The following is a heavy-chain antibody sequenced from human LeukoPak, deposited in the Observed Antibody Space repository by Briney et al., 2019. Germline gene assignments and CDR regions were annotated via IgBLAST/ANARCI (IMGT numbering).Heavy chain of an antibody. V-gene: IGHV4-34*01. D-gene: IGHD3-22*01. J-gene: IGHJ4*02. CDR1: GGSFSGYY. CDR3: ARGLGYYDSSGIGY. Sequence: SETLSLTCAVYGGSFSGYYWSWIRQPPGKGLEWIGEINHSGSTNYNPSLESRVTISVDTSKNQFSLKLSSVTAADTAVYYCARGLGYYDSSGIGYWGQGTLVTVSS. CDR2: INHSGST.